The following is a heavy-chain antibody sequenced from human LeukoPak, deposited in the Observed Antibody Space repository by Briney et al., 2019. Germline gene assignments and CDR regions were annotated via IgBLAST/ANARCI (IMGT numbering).Heavy chain of an antibody. J-gene: IGHJ4*02. V-gene: IGHV3-23*01. CDR1: GFTFDDYA. D-gene: IGHD3-10*01. CDR3: ARDYYGSGSYGD. Sequence: GGSLRLSCAASGFTFDDYAMHWVRQAPGKGLEWVSASSGSGDSADYADAVKGRFTISRDNSKSTLYLQMTSLRVDDTAVYYCARDYYGSGSYGDWGQGTLVTVSS. CDR2: SSGSGDSA.